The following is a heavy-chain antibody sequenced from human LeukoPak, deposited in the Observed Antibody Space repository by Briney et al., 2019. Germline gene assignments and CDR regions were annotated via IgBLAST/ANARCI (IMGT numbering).Heavy chain of an antibody. CDR2: IYYSGST. J-gene: IGHJ4*02. Sequence: SETLSLTCAVSGGSISSSRYYWGWIRQPPGKGLEWIGNIYYSGSTNYNPSLKSRVTISVDTSKNQFSLKLNSVTAADTAVYYCARFEGYDFLTGYAYYFDHWGQGTLVTVSS. CDR1: GGSISSSRYY. D-gene: IGHD3-9*01. V-gene: IGHV4-39*07. CDR3: ARFEGYDFLTGYAYYFDH.